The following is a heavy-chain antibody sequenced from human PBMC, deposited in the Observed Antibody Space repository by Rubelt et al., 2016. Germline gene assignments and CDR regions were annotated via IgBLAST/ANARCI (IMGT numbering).Heavy chain of an antibody. V-gene: IGHV5-51*03. J-gene: IGHJ4*02. Sequence: EVQLVQSGAAVKKPGASLKISCPGSGYNFATSWIGWVRQMSGKGLEWMGIIYPGDSDTRYNPPVRGQVTISADKSISTAYLQWSSRKASDTAMYYCARLPQNTYYFDYWGQGALVMVSS. CDR2: IYPGDSDT. CDR1: GYNFATSW. CDR3: ARLPQNTYYFDY.